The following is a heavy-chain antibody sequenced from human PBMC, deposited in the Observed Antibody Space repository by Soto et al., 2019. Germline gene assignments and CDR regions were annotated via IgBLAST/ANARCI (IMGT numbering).Heavy chain of an antibody. CDR3: VRGGSNYAS. CDR1: GFTFSDSW. V-gene: IGHV3-7*01. J-gene: IGHJ5*02. CDR2: IKPDESEK. D-gene: IGHD4-4*01. Sequence: EVQLVESGGGLAQLGGSLRLSCTASGFTFSDSWMTWVRQAPGKGLEWVARIKPDESEKKYADSVKGRFSISRDNAKNSMYLQMDSLRGEDTAVYYCVRGGSNYASWGQGTLVTVSS.